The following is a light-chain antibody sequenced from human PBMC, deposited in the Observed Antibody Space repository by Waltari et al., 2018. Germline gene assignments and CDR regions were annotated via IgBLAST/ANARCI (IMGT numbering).Light chain of an antibody. CDR3: QNYDSAPCT. J-gene: IGKJ3*01. Sequence: DIQMTQSPSSLSASVGDRLTITCQASQGIGNYLAWYQQKPGTVPKLLIYTASTLQSGVPSRFSGSGSAADFTLTISSLQPEDTATYYCQNYDSAPCTFGPGTRVDIK. CDR1: QGIGNY. CDR2: TAS. V-gene: IGKV1-27*01.